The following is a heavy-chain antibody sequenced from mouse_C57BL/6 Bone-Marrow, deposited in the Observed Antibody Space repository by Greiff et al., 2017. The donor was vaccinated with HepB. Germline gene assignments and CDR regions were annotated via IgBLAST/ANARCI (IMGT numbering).Heavy chain of an antibody. J-gene: IGHJ4*01. Sequence: QVQLQQPGAELVKPGASVKMSCKASGYTFTSYWITWVKQRPGQGLEWIGDIYPGSGSTNYNEKFTSKATLTVDTSSSTAYMQLSSLTSEDSAVYYCARRDFALITTVVPYYAMDYWGQGTSVTVSS. CDR1: GYTFTSYW. V-gene: IGHV1-55*01. CDR2: IYPGSGST. D-gene: IGHD1-1*01. CDR3: ARRDFALITTVVPYYAMDY.